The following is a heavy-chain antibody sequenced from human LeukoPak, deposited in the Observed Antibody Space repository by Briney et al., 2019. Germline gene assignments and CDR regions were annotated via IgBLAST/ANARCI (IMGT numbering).Heavy chain of an antibody. V-gene: IGHV4-61*02. Sequence: TASETLSLTCTVSGGSISSGSYYWSWIRQPAGKGLEWFGRIYTSGSTNYNPSLKSRVTISVDTSKNQFSLKLSSVTAADTAVYYCARAPEYSSGWYRRDWFDPWGQGTLVTVSS. D-gene: IGHD6-19*01. CDR1: GGSISSGSYY. CDR2: IYTSGST. J-gene: IGHJ5*02. CDR3: ARAPEYSSGWYRRDWFDP.